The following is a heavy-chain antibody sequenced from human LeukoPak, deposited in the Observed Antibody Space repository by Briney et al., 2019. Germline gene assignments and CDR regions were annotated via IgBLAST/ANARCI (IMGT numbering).Heavy chain of an antibody. D-gene: IGHD3-22*01. V-gene: IGHV3-53*03. CDR3: ARLAAGYWYFDL. CDR2: MYGGGAT. CDR1: GFSVSSNH. J-gene: IGHJ2*01. Sequence: GGSLRLSCTASGFSVSSNHMSWVRQPPGKGLEWVSLMYGGGATSYAESVKGRFTLSRDNSKNTLFFEMNSLRAEDTAVYYCARLAAGYWYFDLWGRGTLVTVSS.